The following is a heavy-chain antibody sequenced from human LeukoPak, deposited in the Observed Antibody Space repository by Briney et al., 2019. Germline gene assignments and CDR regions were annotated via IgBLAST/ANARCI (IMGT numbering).Heavy chain of an antibody. J-gene: IGHJ3*02. Sequence: GGSLRLSCAASGFTFSNYEMHWVRQAPGKGLEWVSSISSSSSYKYYADSMKGRFTISRDNAKNSLYLQMNSLRAEDTAVYYCARVKEASAFDIWGQGTVVTVSS. CDR1: GFTFSNYE. V-gene: IGHV3-21*01. CDR2: ISSSSSYK. D-gene: IGHD5-12*01. CDR3: ARVKEASAFDI.